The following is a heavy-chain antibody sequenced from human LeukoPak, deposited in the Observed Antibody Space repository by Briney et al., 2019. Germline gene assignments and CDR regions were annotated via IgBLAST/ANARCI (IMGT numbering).Heavy chain of an antibody. Sequence: GGSLRLSCAASGFNITNYYMSWVRQAPGKGLEWVSVIYSGGTTYYADSMKGQFTISRDNSNSTVSLQMNSLRVDDTAVYYCARASWGYDFDCWGQGTLVTVSS. CDR3: ARASWGYDFDC. CDR2: IYSGGTT. D-gene: IGHD7-27*01. V-gene: IGHV3-53*01. CDR1: GFNITNYY. J-gene: IGHJ4*02.